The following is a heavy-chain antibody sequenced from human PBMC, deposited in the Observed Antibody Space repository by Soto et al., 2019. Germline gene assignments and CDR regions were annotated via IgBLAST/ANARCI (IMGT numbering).Heavy chain of an antibody. CDR3: AKEGGSGGYFDY. CDR2: ISGNGGSK. Sequence: EVPLLESGGGLVQPGGSLRLSCAASGFTFSSYAMGWVRQAPGKGLEWVSSISGNGGSKYYADSVKGRFTISRDNSKNTLYLQMNSLRAEDTAIYYCAKEGGSGGYFDYWGQGALVTVSS. V-gene: IGHV3-23*01. CDR1: GFTFSSYA. D-gene: IGHD3-10*01. J-gene: IGHJ4*02.